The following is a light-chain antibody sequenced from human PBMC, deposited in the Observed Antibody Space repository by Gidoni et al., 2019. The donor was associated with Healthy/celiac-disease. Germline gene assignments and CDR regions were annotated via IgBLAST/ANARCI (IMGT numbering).Light chain of an antibody. CDR3: SSYTSSSTYV. CDR2: EAS. CDR1: SSDVGGYNY. Sequence: QSALTQPASVSGSPGQSITIPCTGTSSDVGGYNYVPWYQQHPGKAPKLMIYEASNRPSGVSNRFSGSKSGNTASLTISGLQAEDEADYYCSSYTSSSTYVFGTGTKVTVL. J-gene: IGLJ1*01. V-gene: IGLV2-14*01.